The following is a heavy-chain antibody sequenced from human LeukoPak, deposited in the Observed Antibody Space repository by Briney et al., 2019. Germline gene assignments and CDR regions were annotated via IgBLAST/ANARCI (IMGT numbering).Heavy chain of an antibody. CDR2: IRYDGSNK. J-gene: IGHJ4*02. D-gene: IGHD6-6*01. CDR1: GFTFSSYG. CDR3: AKDQVAAPPFDY. Sequence: GGSLRLSCAASGFTFSSYGMHLVRQAPGKGLEWVAFIRYDGSNKYYADSVKGRFTISRDNSKNTLYLQMNSLRAEDTAVYYCAKDQVAAPPFDYWGQGTLVTVSS. V-gene: IGHV3-30*02.